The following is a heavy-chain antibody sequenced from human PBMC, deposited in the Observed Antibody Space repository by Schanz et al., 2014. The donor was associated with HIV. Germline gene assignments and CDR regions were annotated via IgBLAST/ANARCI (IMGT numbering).Heavy chain of an antibody. D-gene: IGHD3-3*01. J-gene: IGHJ4*02. Sequence: EVQLVESGGGLVQPGGSLRLSCAASGFTFSSYWMHWVRQAPGKGLVWVSRIKSDGSSTSYADSVRGRFTISRDNARNTVHLQMSSLRTDDTAVYHCIGDAFGSKDVWGQGTRVTVTS. CDR2: IKSDGSST. CDR3: IGDAFGSKDV. V-gene: IGHV3-74*01. CDR1: GFTFSSYW.